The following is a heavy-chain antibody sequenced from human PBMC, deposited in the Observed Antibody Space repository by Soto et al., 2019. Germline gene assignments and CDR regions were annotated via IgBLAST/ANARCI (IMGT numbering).Heavy chain of an antibody. J-gene: IGHJ6*03. CDR2: IYYSGST. D-gene: IGHD6-13*01. CDR3: ARYSSSWDYYYYMDV. Sequence: PSETLSLTCTVSGGSISSYYWSWIRQPPGKGLEWIGYIYYSGSTNYNPSLKSRVTISVDTSKNQFSLKLSSVTAADTAVYYCARYSSSWDYYYYMDVWGKGTTVTVS. CDR1: GGSISSYY. V-gene: IGHV4-59*01.